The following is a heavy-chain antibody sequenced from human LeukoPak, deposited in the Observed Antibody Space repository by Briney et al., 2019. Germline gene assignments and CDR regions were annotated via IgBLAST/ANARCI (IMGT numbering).Heavy chain of an antibody. V-gene: IGHV3-30*18. J-gene: IGHJ5*02. Sequence: PGRSLRLSCAASGFTFSSYGMHWVRQAPGKGLEWVAVISYDGSNKYYADSVKGRFTISRDSSKNTLYLQMNSLRAEDTAVYYCANTTYYYDSSGYSNWFDPWGQGTLVTVSS. D-gene: IGHD3-22*01. CDR3: ANTTYYYDSSGYSNWFDP. CDR1: GFTFSSYG. CDR2: ISYDGSNK.